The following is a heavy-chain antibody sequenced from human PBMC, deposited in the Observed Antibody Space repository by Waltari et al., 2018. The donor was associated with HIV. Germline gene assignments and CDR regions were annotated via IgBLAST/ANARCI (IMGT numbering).Heavy chain of an antibody. CDR3: ARDPRSSGYYGMDV. J-gene: IGHJ6*02. D-gene: IGHD1-26*01. CDR1: GLTVSSNY. Sequence: EVQLVESGGGLIEPGGSLRLSCAAPGLTVSSNYMSWVRQAPRKGLEWVSVIYSGGSRYYADSVKGRFTISRDNSKNTLSLHMNSLGPEDTAVYYCARDPRSSGYYGMDVWGQGTTVTVSS. CDR2: IYSGGSR. V-gene: IGHV3-53*01.